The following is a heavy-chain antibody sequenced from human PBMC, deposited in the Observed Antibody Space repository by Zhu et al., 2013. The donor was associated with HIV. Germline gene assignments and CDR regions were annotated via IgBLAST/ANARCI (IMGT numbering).Heavy chain of an antibody. Sequence: QVQLVQSGAEVKKPGASVKVSCKASGYTFTGYYMHWVRQAPGQGLEWMGWINPNSGGTNYAQKFQGRVTMTRDTSISTAYMELSRLRSDDTAVYYCARGPPVNMGELGWFDPWGQGTLVTVSS. CDR2: INPNSGGT. CDR3: ARGPPVNMGELGWFDP. D-gene: IGHD3-16*01. J-gene: IGHJ5*02. V-gene: IGHV1-2*02. CDR1: GYTFTGYY.